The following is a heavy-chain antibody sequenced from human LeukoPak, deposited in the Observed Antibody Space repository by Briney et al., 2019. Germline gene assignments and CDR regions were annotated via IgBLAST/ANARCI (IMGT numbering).Heavy chain of an antibody. J-gene: IGHJ3*02. CDR3: ARDYAGITIFGVVPVI. Sequence: GGSLRLSCAASGFTFSSYNMNWVRQAPGKGLEWVSSISSSSSYIYYADSVKGRFTISRDNAKNSLYLQMNSLRAEDTAVYYCARDYAGITIFGVVPVIWGQGTMVTVSS. CDR2: ISSSSSYI. V-gene: IGHV3-21*01. CDR1: GFTFSSYN. D-gene: IGHD3-3*01.